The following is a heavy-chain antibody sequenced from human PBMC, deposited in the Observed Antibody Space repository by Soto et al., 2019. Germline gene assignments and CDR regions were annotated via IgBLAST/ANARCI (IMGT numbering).Heavy chain of an antibody. CDR2: IWYDGSNK. CDR3: ARGFPTVPTWLFFDS. D-gene: IGHD4-17*01. Sequence: PGGSVRLSXAASGFIFSNYGMHWVRQAPGKGLEWVAVIWYDGSNKYYVDSVKGRFTISRDNSKNTLYLQMSSLRAEDTAVYYCARGFPTVPTWLFFDSWGQGALVTVSS. CDR1: GFIFSNYG. V-gene: IGHV3-33*01. J-gene: IGHJ4*02.